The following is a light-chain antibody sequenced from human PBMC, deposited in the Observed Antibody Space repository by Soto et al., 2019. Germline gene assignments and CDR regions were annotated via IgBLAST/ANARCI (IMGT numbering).Light chain of an antibody. CDR2: DAF. CDR3: QQYKNYPLT. Sequence: DIQMTQSPCTLSASVGDRVTITCRASQSISSWLAWYQQKPGKAPKVLIYDAFKLESGVPSRFSGSGSGTGFTLTISSLQPDDFATYYCQQYKNYPLTFGGGTKVDIK. CDR1: QSISSW. V-gene: IGKV1-5*01. J-gene: IGKJ4*01.